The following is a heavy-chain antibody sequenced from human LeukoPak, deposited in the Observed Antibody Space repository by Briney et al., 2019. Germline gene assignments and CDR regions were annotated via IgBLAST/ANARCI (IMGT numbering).Heavy chain of an antibody. CDR1: GGSISSSSYY. Sequence: KSSETLSLTCTVSGGSISSSSYYCGWIRQPQGKGLEWIGTIYYSGSTNYNPSLKSRVTMSVDTSKNQFSLKLSSVTAADTAVYYCARGGGSRYYYSSGYVYYFDYCGQGTLVTVSS. J-gene: IGHJ4*02. V-gene: IGHV4-39*07. CDR3: ARGGGSRYYYSSGYVYYFDY. CDR2: IYYSGST. D-gene: IGHD3-22*01.